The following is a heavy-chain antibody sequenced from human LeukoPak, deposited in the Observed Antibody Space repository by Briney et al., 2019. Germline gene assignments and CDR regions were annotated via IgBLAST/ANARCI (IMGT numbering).Heavy chain of an antibody. CDR3: ARGGGYASPIGY. Sequence: SETLSLTCTLSGGSISTDYWSWIRQPPGKGVEWIGYIYHSGSTNYNPSLKSRVTISVDTSKNQFSLKLSSVTAADTAVYYCARGGGYASPIGYWGQGALVTVSS. D-gene: IGHD5-12*01. V-gene: IGHV4-59*01. J-gene: IGHJ4*02. CDR1: GGSISTDY. CDR2: IYHSGST.